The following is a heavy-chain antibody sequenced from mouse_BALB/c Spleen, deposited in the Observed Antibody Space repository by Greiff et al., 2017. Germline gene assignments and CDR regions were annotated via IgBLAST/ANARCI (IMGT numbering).Heavy chain of an antibody. Sequence: EVMLVESGGGLVQPKGSLKLSCAASGFTFNTYAMNWVRQAPGKGLEWVARIRSKSNNYATYYADSVKDRFTISRDDSQSMLYLQMNNLKTEDTAMYYCVRHGNYGYYAMDYWGQGTSVTVSS. V-gene: IGHV10-1*02. D-gene: IGHD2-1*01. CDR1: GFTFNTYA. J-gene: IGHJ4*01. CDR2: IRSKSNNYAT. CDR3: VRHGNYGYYAMDY.